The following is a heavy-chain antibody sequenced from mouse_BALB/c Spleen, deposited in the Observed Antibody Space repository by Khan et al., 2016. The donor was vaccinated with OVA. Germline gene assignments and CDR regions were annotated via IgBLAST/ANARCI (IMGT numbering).Heavy chain of an antibody. J-gene: IGHJ2*01. V-gene: IGHV5-17*02. Sequence: EVKLVESGGGLVQPGGSRKLSCAASGFTFSSYGMHWVRQAPEKGLEWVAYISGDSSTIYYADPVKGRFTISRDNPKNPLFLQMTSLMSEDTAMYYCATSYYYGYYFDYWGPGTTLTVSS. CDR3: ATSYYYGYYFDY. D-gene: IGHD1-1*01. CDR2: ISGDSSTI. CDR1: GFTFSSYG.